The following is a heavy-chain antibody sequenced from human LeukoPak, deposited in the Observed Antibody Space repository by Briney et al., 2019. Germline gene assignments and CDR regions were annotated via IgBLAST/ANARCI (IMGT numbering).Heavy chain of an antibody. J-gene: IGHJ4*02. Sequence: SETLSLTCTVSGDSISGNSYHWGWIRQSPGKGLGWIGSINYSGATYYNPSLKSRVSISVDTSRNQFSLKVTSVTAADTAVYYCATTFSYTSGGYDYWGQGTLVTVSS. CDR3: ATTFSYTSGGYDY. D-gene: IGHD6-19*01. CDR2: INYSGAT. CDR1: GDSISGNSYH. V-gene: IGHV4-39*01.